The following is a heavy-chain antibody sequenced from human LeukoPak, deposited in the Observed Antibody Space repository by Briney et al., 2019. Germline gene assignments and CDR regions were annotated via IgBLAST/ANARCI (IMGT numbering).Heavy chain of an antibody. CDR1: GGTFSSYA. V-gene: IGHV1-69*01. D-gene: IGHD3-3*01. Sequence: ASVKVSCKASGGTFSSYAISWVRQAPGQGLEWMGGIIPIYGTANYAQKFQGRVTITADESTSTAYMELSSLRSEDTAVYYCARVVLANYDFWSGYYGVRPYFDYWGQGTLVTVSS. CDR3: ARVVLANYDFWSGYYGVRPYFDY. J-gene: IGHJ4*02. CDR2: IIPIYGTA.